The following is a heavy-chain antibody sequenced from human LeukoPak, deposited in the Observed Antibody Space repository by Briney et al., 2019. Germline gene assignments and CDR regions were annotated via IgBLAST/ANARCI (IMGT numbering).Heavy chain of an antibody. Sequence: ASVKVSCKASGYTFTSYYMHWVRQAPGQGLEWMGIINPSGGSTSYAQKFQGRVTMTRDTSTSTVYMELSSLRSEDTAAYYCARISSSGWYDYWGQGTLVTVSS. CDR1: GYTFTSYY. D-gene: IGHD6-19*01. CDR3: ARISSSGWYDY. CDR2: INPSGGST. J-gene: IGHJ4*02. V-gene: IGHV1-46*01.